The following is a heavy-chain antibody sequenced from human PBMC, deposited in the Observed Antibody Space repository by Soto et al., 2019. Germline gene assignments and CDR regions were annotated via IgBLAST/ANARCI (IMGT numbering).Heavy chain of an antibody. CDR1: GFVFSDGW. V-gene: IGHV3-15*01. CDR2: IKTKRDGETT. Sequence: GGSLRLSCAASGFVFSDGWMTWVRQAPGKGLEWVGRIKTKRDGETTDYAAPVKGRFTISRDDSENTLYLQMNSLKTEDTAVYYCSNLYFDYWGQGILVTVS. CDR3: SNLYFDY. J-gene: IGHJ4*02.